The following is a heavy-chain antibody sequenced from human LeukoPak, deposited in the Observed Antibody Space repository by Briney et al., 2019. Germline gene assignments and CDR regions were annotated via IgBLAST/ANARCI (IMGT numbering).Heavy chain of an antibody. V-gene: IGHV1-18*01. CDR1: GYTFTSYG. CDR2: ISAYNGNT. J-gene: IGHJ3*02. Sequence: ASVKVSCKASGYTFTSYGISWVRQAPGQGLEWMGWISAYNGNTNYAQKLQGRVTMTTDTSTSTAYMELRSLRSDDTAVYYCARVWQWLVEDAFDIWGQGTMVTVSS. D-gene: IGHD6-19*01. CDR3: ARVWQWLVEDAFDI.